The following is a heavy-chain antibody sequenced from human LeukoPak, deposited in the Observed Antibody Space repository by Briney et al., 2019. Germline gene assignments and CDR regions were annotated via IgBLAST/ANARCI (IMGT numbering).Heavy chain of an antibody. V-gene: IGHV3-23*01. Sequence: GGSLRLSCAASGFTFSSYSMSWVRQAPGKGLKWVSTINDNGDGTYYADSVKGRFTISRDNSYNTVSLQMNSLRDEDTGVYYCAKGLITGVGPYMGYHYYMDVWGKGATVTVSS. D-gene: IGHD3-10*01. J-gene: IGHJ6*03. CDR1: GFTFSSYS. CDR3: AKGLITGVGPYMGYHYYMDV. CDR2: INDNGDGT.